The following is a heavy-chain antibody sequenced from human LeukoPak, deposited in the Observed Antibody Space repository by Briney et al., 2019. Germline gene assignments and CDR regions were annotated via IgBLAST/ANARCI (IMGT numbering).Heavy chain of an antibody. Sequence: PSETLSLTCTVSGGSISSGDYYWSWIRQPPGKGLEWIGYIYYSGSTYYNPSLKSRVTISVDTSKNQFSLKLSSVTAADTAAYYCARGVLDYYYGMDVWGQGTTVTVSS. J-gene: IGHJ6*02. V-gene: IGHV4-30-4*01. CDR2: IYYSGST. CDR3: ARGVLDYYYGMDV. CDR1: GGSISSGDYY. D-gene: IGHD2-8*01.